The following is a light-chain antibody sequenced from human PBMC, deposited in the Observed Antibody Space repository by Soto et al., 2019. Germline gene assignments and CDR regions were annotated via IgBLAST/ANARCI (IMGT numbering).Light chain of an antibody. Sequence: QSALTQPASVSGSPGQSITISCTGTSSDVGGYNYVSWYQQHPGNAPKLMIYEVSNRPSGVSPRFSGSKSGNTASLTISGLQAEDEADYYCSSYTSSITRYVFGAGTKLTVL. J-gene: IGLJ1*01. CDR1: SSDVGGYNY. CDR2: EVS. CDR3: SSYTSSITRYV. V-gene: IGLV2-14*01.